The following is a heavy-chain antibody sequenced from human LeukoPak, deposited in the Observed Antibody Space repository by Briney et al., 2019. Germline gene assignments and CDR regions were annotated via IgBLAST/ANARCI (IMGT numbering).Heavy chain of an antibody. Sequence: SGTLSLTCAVYGGSFSGYYWSWIRQPPGKGLEWIGEINHSGSTNYNPSLKSRVTISVDTSKNQFSLKLSSVTAADTAVYYCARDGDALDIWGQGTMVTVSS. CDR1: GGSFSGYY. CDR3: ARDGDALDI. CDR2: INHSGST. J-gene: IGHJ3*02. V-gene: IGHV4-34*01.